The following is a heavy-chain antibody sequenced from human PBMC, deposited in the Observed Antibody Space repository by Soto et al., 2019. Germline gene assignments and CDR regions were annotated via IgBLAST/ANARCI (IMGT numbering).Heavy chain of an antibody. Sequence: SETLSLTCAVYGESFSGYIWTWIRQTPEKGLQWIGQINHSGSTYYNPSLKSRVTISVYTSKNQFSLKLSSVTAADTAVYYCARSNYYDNGGPMGYYYGMDVWGQGTTVTVSS. V-gene: IGHV4-34*01. D-gene: IGHD3-22*01. CDR1: GESFSGYI. CDR2: INHSGST. CDR3: ARSNYYDNGGPMGYYYGMDV. J-gene: IGHJ6*02.